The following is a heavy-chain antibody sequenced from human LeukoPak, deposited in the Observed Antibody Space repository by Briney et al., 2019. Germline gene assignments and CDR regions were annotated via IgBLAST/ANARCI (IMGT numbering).Heavy chain of an antibody. CDR3: ARGVLVYYYGMDV. D-gene: IGHD3-10*01. CDR2: IYYSGST. J-gene: IGHJ6*02. Sequence: SETLSLTCTVSGGSLSSYYWSWIRQPPEKGLEWIGYIYYSGSTNYNPSLKSRVTISVDTSKNQFSLKLSSVTAADTAVYYCARGVLVYYYGMDVWGQGTTVTVSS. V-gene: IGHV4-59*08. CDR1: GGSLSSYY.